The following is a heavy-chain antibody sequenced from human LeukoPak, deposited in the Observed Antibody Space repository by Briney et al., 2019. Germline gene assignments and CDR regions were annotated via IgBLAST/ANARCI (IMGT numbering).Heavy chain of an antibody. CDR2: MYNSGTT. CDR3: ARRDGDI. Sequence: SSETLSLTCTVSDGSISSYHWTWIRQRPEKGLEWIGYMYNSGTTNYNPSLKSRVTISVDTSKNEVSLKLNSVTAADTAVYYCARRDGDIWGQGTMVTVSS. D-gene: IGHD5-24*01. CDR1: DGSISSYH. J-gene: IGHJ3*02. V-gene: IGHV4-59*08.